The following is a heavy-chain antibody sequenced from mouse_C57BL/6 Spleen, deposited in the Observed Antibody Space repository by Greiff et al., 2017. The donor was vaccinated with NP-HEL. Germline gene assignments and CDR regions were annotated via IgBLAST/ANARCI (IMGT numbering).Heavy chain of an antibody. J-gene: IGHJ4*01. CDR3: ARIYYDYDSAMDY. D-gene: IGHD2-4*01. Sequence: QVQLQQPGAELVRPGSSVKLSCKASGYTFTSYWMHWVKQRPIQGLEWIGNIDPSDSETHYNQKFKDKATLTVDKSSSTAYMQLSSLTSEDSAVYYCARIYYDYDSAMDYWGQGTSVTVSS. CDR2: IDPSDSET. CDR1: GYTFTSYW. V-gene: IGHV1-52*01.